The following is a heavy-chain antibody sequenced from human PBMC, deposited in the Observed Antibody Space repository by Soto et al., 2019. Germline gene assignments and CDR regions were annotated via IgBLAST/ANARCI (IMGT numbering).Heavy chain of an antibody. CDR2: IWYDGSNK. CDR3: ARDKRYYDFWSGYYYGMDV. V-gene: IGHV3-33*01. D-gene: IGHD3-3*01. J-gene: IGHJ6*02. Sequence: GGSLRLSCAASGFTFSSYGMHWVRQAPGKGLEWVAVIWYDGSNKYYADSVKGRFAISRDNSKNTLYLQMNSLRAEDTAVYYCARDKRYYDFWSGYYYGMDVWGQGTTVTVSS. CDR1: GFTFSSYG.